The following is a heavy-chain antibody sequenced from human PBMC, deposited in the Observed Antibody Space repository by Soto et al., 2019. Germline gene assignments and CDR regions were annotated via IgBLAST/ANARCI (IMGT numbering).Heavy chain of an antibody. D-gene: IGHD1-26*01. CDR3: ARVAWGGGMYV. J-gene: IGHJ6*02. V-gene: IGHV3-7*03. Sequence: EVQVVESGGDLVQPGGSLRLSCVASGFTFSRSWMSWVRQAPGKGLEWVANIKSDGSEKHYVDSVKGRFTISRDNAKNSLYLQMNSLSAEDTAVYYCARVAWGGGMYVWGQGTTVTVSS. CDR2: IKSDGSEK. CDR1: GFTFSRSW.